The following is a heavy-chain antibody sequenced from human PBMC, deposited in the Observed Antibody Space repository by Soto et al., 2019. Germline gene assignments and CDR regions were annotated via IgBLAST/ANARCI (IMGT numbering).Heavy chain of an antibody. J-gene: IGHJ6*02. V-gene: IGHV3-48*03. Sequence: PGVSLTLSCATLSFPFSSNELYWVHKAPGEVLEWVSYISSSGSTIYYADSVKARFTISRDNAKNSLYLQMNSLRAEDTAVYYCARDWDYDFWSGYYTSNNYYYGMDVWGQGT. CDR2: ISSSGSTI. CDR1: SFPFSSNE. CDR3: ARDWDYDFWSGYYTSNNYYYGMDV. D-gene: IGHD3-3*01.